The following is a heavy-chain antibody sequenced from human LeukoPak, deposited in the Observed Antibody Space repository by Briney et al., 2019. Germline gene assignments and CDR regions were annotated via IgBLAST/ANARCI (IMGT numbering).Heavy chain of an antibody. CDR3: AKERQEGATPFDY. D-gene: IGHD1-26*01. V-gene: IGHV3-11*06. CDR2: ISSSSSYI. Sequence: GGSLRLSCAASGFTFSDYYMSWIRQAPGKGLEWVSSISSSSSYIYYADSVKGRFTISRDNAKNSLYLQMNSLRGEDTAVYYCAKERQEGATPFDYWGQGSLVTVSS. J-gene: IGHJ4*02. CDR1: GFTFSDYY.